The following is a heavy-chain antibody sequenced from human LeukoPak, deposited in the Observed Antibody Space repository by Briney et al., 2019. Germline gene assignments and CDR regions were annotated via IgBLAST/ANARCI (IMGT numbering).Heavy chain of an antibody. CDR2: ISGSGGST. J-gene: IGHJ5*02. D-gene: IGHD6-6*01. V-gene: IGHV3-23*01. CDR1: GFTFGSYA. Sequence: GGSLRLSCAASGFTFGSYAMSWVRQAPGKGLEWVSAISGSGGSTYYADSVKGRFTISRDNSKNTLYLQMNSPRAEDTAVYYCAKDGVGLDWFDPWGQGTLVTVSS. CDR3: AKDGVGLDWFDP.